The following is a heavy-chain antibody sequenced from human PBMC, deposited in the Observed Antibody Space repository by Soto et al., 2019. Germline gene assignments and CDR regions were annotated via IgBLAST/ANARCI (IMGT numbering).Heavy chain of an antibody. Sequence: SETLSLTCGVSGGTVASSHWWSWVRQSPGRGLEWIGNVYHTGDTNFNPSLQSRVTFSVDKSNNQFSLRLTSVTAADTAVYFCAREIVTAGGNNYFDPWGPGTLVTVS. J-gene: IGHJ5*02. CDR3: AREIVTAGGNNYFDP. CDR1: GGTVASSHW. V-gene: IGHV4-4*02. CDR2: VYHTGDT. D-gene: IGHD2-21*02.